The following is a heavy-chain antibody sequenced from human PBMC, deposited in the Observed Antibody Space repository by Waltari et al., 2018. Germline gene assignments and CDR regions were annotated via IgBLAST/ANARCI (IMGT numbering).Heavy chain of an antibody. D-gene: IGHD2-15*01. CDR1: GGSISSSTYY. CDR3: ARLPISLGVGSVFDI. J-gene: IGHJ3*02. V-gene: IGHV4-39*01. Sequence: QMQLQESGPGLVKPSEPLSLTCPVSGGSISSSTYYWGWIRQPPGKGLEWIGNIYYSGSSYSNPSRKRRLTISVYTSKNQFSLNLRSVTAADTAVYYCARLPISLGVGSVFDIWGQGTMVTVSS. CDR2: IYYSGSS.